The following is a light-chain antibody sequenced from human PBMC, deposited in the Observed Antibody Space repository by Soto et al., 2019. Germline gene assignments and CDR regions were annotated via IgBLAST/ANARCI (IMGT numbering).Light chain of an antibody. Sequence: QSGLTQPPSVSAAPGQKVNISCSGSSSNIGSNYVSWYQQLPGTAPKLLIYDNDKRPSGIPDRFSGSKSGTSATLGITGLQTGDEADYYCGTWDSSLSAVFGGGTKLTVL. V-gene: IGLV1-51*01. J-gene: IGLJ2*01. CDR3: GTWDSSLSAV. CDR1: SSNIGSNY. CDR2: DND.